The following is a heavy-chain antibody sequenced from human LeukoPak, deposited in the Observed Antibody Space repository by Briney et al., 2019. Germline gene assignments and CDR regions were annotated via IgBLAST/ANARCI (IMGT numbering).Heavy chain of an antibody. Sequence: ASVKVSCKAFGYTFTSNYMHWVRQAPGQGPEWMGVISPSGGSTTYAQKFQGRVTLTRDMSTSTDYLELSSLRSEDTAVYYCARGDPYYYDSSGYYDYWGQGTLVTVSS. CDR1: GYTFTSNY. J-gene: IGHJ4*02. V-gene: IGHV1-46*01. CDR2: ISPSGGST. CDR3: ARGDPYYYDSSGYYDY. D-gene: IGHD3-22*01.